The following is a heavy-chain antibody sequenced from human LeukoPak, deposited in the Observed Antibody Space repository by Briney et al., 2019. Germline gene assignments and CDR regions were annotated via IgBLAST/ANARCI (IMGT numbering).Heavy chain of an antibody. CDR1: GFTFTTYE. Sequence: GGSLRLSCATSGFTFTTYEMNWVRQAPGKGPEWVSYISSSGTTIYYADSVRGRFTISRDNAKNSLYLQMNSLRAEDTAVYYCAREGSTLGSSGSGSHYNFDYWGQGTLVTVSS. J-gene: IGHJ4*02. V-gene: IGHV3-48*03. CDR3: AREGSTLGSSGSGSHYNFDY. CDR2: ISSSGTTI. D-gene: IGHD3-10*01.